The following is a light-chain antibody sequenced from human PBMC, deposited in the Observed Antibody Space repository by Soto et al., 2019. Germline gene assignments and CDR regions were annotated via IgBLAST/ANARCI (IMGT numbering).Light chain of an antibody. Sequence: LTQPASVSGSPGQSITISRTGTNSDIGNYNIVSRYQQHPDKAPKLIIYEVTKRPSGVSNRFSGSKSGNTASLTISGLQAEDDGDYHCCSYAGSDVFVFGNGTKVTVL. CDR3: CSYAGSDVFV. CDR1: NSDIGNYNI. CDR2: EVT. V-gene: IGLV2-23*02. J-gene: IGLJ1*01.